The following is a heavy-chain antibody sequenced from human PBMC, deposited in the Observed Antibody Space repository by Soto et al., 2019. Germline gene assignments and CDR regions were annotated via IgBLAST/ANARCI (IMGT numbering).Heavy chain of an antibody. J-gene: IGHJ4*02. CDR3: ARDLDPYYYDSSGSGIFDY. D-gene: IGHD3-22*01. CDR1: GGTFSSYA. Sequence: GASVKVSCKSSGGTFSSYAISWVRRAPGQGLEWMGGIIPIFGTANYAQKFQGRVTITADESTSTAYMELSSLRSEDTAVYYCARDLDPYYYDSSGSGIFDYWGQGTLVTVSS. CDR2: IIPIFGTA. V-gene: IGHV1-69*13.